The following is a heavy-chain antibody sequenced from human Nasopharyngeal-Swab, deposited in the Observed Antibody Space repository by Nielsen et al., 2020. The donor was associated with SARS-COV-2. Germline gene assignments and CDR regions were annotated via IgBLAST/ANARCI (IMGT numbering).Heavy chain of an antibody. J-gene: IGHJ4*02. CDR3: ARDLQGEMANGGY. V-gene: IGHV3-48*04. D-gene: IGHD5-24*01. CDR2: ISSSGSTI. CDR1: GFTFSSYS. Sequence: GESLKISCAASGFTFSSYSMNWVRQAPGKGLEWVSYISSSGSTIYYADSVKGRFTISRDNAKNSLYLQMNSLRAEDTAVYYCARDLQGEMANGGYWGQGTLVTVSS.